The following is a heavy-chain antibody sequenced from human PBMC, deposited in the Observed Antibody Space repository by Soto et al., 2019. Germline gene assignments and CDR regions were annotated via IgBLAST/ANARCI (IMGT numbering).Heavy chain of an antibody. V-gene: IGHV4-59*01. CDR1: GGSIGSYY. D-gene: IGHD3-10*01. Sequence: SETLSLTCTVSGGSIGSYYWTWIRQSPGKGLEWIGYIYYTGTTNYNPSLKSRVTISLDTSKNQFSLNLNSVSAADTALYYCARALRGVPWYYLDYWGQGTLVTVSS. J-gene: IGHJ4*01. CDR2: IYYTGTT. CDR3: ARALRGVPWYYLDY.